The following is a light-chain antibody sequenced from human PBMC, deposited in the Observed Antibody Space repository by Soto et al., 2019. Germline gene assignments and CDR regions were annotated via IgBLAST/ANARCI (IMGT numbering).Light chain of an antibody. CDR2: DDR. Sequence: QSVLTQPPSASGSPGQSVTLSCTGTSSDVGGYDYVSCYQHHPGKAPKLMIYDDRQRPSGVPDLFSGYKSGNTASLTGSGLQAEEEADYYCTSYAGRNNYVFGAGTKLTVL. CDR3: TSYAGRNNYV. J-gene: IGLJ1*01. CDR1: SSDVGGYDY. V-gene: IGLV2-8*01.